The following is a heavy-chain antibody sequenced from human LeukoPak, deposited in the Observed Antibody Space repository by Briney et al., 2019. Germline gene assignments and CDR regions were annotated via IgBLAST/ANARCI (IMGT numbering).Heavy chain of an antibody. J-gene: IGHJ4*02. CDR2: ISGSGGNT. CDR3: AKRRAVAGVRYYFDY. Sequence: GGSLRLSCVVSGFTFSSYTMSWVRQAPGKGLEWVSVISGSGGNTYYADSVKGRLTISRDNSKNMVFLQMNSLRADDTAVYFCAKRRAVAGVRYYFDYWGQGTLVTVSS. D-gene: IGHD6-19*01. CDR1: GFTFSSYT. V-gene: IGHV3-23*01.